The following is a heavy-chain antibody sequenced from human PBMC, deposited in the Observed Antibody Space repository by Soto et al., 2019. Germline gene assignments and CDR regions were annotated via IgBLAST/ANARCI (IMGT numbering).Heavy chain of an antibody. CDR3: ARELVPAASDYYYGMDV. CDR2: IIPIFGTA. CDR1: GGTFSSYA. J-gene: IGHJ6*02. V-gene: IGHV1-69*12. D-gene: IGHD2-2*01. Sequence: QVQLVQSGAEVKKPGSSVKVSCKASGGTFSSYAISWVRQAPGQGLEWMGGIIPIFGTANYAQKFQGRVKITADESTSTAYMELSSLRSEDTAVYYCARELVPAASDYYYGMDVWGQGTTVTVSS.